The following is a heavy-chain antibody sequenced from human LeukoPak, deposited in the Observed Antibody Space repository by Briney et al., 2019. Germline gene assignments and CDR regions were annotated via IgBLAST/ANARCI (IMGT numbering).Heavy chain of an antibody. CDR1: GFTFSSYS. CDR3: AREYGDYEVEHGTFDY. J-gene: IGHJ4*02. Sequence: PGGSLRLSCAASGFTFSSYSMNWVRQAPGKGLEWVSSISSSSSYIYYAHSVKGRFTISRDNAKNSLYLQMNSLRAEDTAVYYCAREYGDYEVEHGTFDYWGQGTLVTVSS. CDR2: ISSSSSYI. D-gene: IGHD4-17*01. V-gene: IGHV3-21*01.